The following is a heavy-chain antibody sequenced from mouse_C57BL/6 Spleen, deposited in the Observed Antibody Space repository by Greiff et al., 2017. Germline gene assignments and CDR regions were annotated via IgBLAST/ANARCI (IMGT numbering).Heavy chain of an antibody. CDR3: ARERAVVGAMDY. V-gene: IGHV5-17*01. CDR1: GFTFSDYG. Sequence: DVMLVESGGGLVKPGGSLKLSCAASGFTFSDYGMHWVRQAPEKGLEWVAYISSGSSTIYYADTVKGRFTISRDNAKNTLFLQMTSLRSEDTAMYYCARERAVVGAMDYWGQGTSVTVSS. J-gene: IGHJ4*01. D-gene: IGHD1-1*01. CDR2: ISSGSSTI.